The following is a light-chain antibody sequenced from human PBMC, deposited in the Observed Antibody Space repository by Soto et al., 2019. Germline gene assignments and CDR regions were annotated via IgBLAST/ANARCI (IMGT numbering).Light chain of an antibody. J-gene: IGLJ1*01. CDR1: TGAVTSGHY. CDR2: DTS. Sequence: RVPSLSVSTGAMGSLPCGSSTGAVTSGHYPYWFQQKPCKAPRTLIYDTSNKHSWTPARFSGSLLGGKAALTLLGAQTEDEAECYCLLSFSGAQVFGTWTEVTV. V-gene: IGLV7-46*02. CDR3: LLSFSGAQV.